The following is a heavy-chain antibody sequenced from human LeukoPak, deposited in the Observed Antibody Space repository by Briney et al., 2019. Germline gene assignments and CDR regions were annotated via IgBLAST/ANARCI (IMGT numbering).Heavy chain of an antibody. CDR3: ARGRYDWNDVGYFDY. Sequence: GGSLRLSCAASGFTFSPFAMSWVRQAPGKGLEWVSAIFGNGRTTYYADSVKGRFTISRDNSKNTLYLQMNSLRAEDTAVYYCARGRYDWNDVGYFDYWGQGTLVSVSS. D-gene: IGHD1-1*01. V-gene: IGHV3-23*01. CDR2: IFGNGRTT. J-gene: IGHJ4*02. CDR1: GFTFSPFA.